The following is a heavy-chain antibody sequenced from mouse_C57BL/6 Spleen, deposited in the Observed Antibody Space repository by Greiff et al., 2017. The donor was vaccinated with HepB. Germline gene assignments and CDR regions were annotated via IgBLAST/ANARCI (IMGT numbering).Heavy chain of an antibody. J-gene: IGHJ2*01. CDR1: GYTFTSYW. CDR3: ARCYDGYGYYFDY. CDR2: IDPSDSET. V-gene: IGHV1-52*01. Sequence: QVQLKQPGAELVRPGSSVKLSCKASGYTFTSYWMHWVKQRPIQGLEWIGNIDPSDSETHYNQKFKDKATLTVDKSSSTAYMQLSSLTSEDSAVYYCARCYDGYGYYFDYWGQGTTLTVSS. D-gene: IGHD2-3*01.